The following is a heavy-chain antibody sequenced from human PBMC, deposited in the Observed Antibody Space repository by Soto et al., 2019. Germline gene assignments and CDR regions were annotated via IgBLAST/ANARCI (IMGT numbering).Heavy chain of an antibody. CDR2: INHSGST. Sequence: SETLSLTCAVYGGSFSCYYWSWIRQPPGMGLEWIGEINHSGSTNYNPSLKSRVTISVDTSKNQFSLKLSSVTAAATAVYYCATVGGRWYDYYYYGMDVWGRGTTVTVSS. V-gene: IGHV4-34*01. CDR1: GGSFSCYY. J-gene: IGHJ6*02. CDR3: ATVGGRWYDYYYYGMDV. D-gene: IGHD6-13*01.